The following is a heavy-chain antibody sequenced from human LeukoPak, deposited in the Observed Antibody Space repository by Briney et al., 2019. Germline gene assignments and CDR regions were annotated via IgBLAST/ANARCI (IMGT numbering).Heavy chain of an antibody. V-gene: IGHV3-7*03. J-gene: IGHJ1*01. CDR3: ARGVWF. D-gene: IGHD3-10*01. CDR1: GFTFSGYW. CDR2: IKQDGSEK. Sequence: PGRSLRLSCAASGFTFSGYWMSWVRQAPGKWLEWVANIKQDGSEKYYVDSVKGRFTISRDNAKNSVYLQMNNLRAEDTAVYYCARGVWFGDQGTLVTVSS.